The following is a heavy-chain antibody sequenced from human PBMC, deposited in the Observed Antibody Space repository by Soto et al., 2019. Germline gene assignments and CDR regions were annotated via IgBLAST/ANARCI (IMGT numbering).Heavy chain of an antibody. Sequence: GGSLRLSCTASGFTFGDYAMNWFRQAPGKELEWVGFIRSKTNGGTTEYAASVKGRFTISRDDSKSIAYLQMNSLKTEDTAVYYCTRDRGCSSTSCYAYYYYHYMDVWGKGTTVTVSS. D-gene: IGHD2-2*01. V-gene: IGHV3-49*03. CDR2: IRSKTNGGTT. CDR1: GFTFGDYA. CDR3: TRDRGCSSTSCYAYYYYHYMDV. J-gene: IGHJ6*03.